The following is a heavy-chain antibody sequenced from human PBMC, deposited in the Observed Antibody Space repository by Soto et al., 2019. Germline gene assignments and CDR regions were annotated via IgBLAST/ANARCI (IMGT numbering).Heavy chain of an antibody. J-gene: IGHJ6*03. Sequence: GASVKVSCKASGYTFTSYDINWVRQATGQGLEWMGWMNPNSGNTGYAQKFQGRVTMTRNTSISTAYMELSSLRSEDTAVYYCARAGDIVVVPAYYYYMDVWGKGTTVTVSS. V-gene: IGHV1-8*01. D-gene: IGHD2-2*01. CDR3: ARAGDIVVVPAYYYYMDV. CDR1: GYTFTSYD. CDR2: MNPNSGNT.